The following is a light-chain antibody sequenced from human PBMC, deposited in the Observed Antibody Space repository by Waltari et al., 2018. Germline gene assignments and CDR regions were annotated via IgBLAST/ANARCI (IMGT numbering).Light chain of an antibody. CDR1: SSAIGSYKY. V-gene: IGLV2-14*03. J-gene: IGLJ2*01. Sequence: QSALTQPASVSGSPGQSITISCTGTSSAIGSYKYDSWYQQHPVKATKLIIFYAANRPSGCSNRFSGSKSGNTASLTSSGLQAEDEADYFCASYMDTTTLELFGGGTSLTVL. CDR2: YAA. CDR3: ASYMDTTTLEL.